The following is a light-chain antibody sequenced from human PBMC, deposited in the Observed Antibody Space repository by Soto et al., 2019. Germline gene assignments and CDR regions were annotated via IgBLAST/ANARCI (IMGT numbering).Light chain of an antibody. CDR2: DVS. CDR3: SSYTSSSTLV. J-gene: IGLJ2*01. V-gene: IGLV2-14*01. CDR1: SSDVGGYNY. Sequence: QSALTQPASVSGSPVQAITISCTGTSSDVGGYNYVSWYQQHPGKAPKLMIYDVSNRPSGVSNRFSGAKSGNTASLTISGRQAEDGADYYCSSYTSSSTLVFGGGTKVTVL.